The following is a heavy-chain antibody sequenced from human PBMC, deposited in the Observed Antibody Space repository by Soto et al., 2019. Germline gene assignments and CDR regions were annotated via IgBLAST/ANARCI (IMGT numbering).Heavy chain of an antibody. CDR1: GCSISSSSYY. J-gene: IGHJ4*02. D-gene: IGHD2-15*01. Sequence: PSETLSLTCTVSGCSISSSSYYWGWIRQPPGKGLEWIGSIYYRGNTYYNPSLKSRVTISVDTSKNQFSLKLSSVTAADTAVYYCAREGGGYCSGGSCQVDYWGQGTLVTVS. CDR2: IYYRGNT. CDR3: AREGGGYCSGGSCQVDY. V-gene: IGHV4-39*02.